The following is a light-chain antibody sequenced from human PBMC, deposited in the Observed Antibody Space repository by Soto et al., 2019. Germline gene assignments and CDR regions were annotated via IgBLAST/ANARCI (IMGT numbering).Light chain of an antibody. CDR3: QQRSDWPIT. V-gene: IGKV3-11*01. CDR1: QSVSRF. CDR2: DAS. Sequence: EVVLTQSPATLSLSPGDRATLSCRASQSVSRFLAWYQQKPGQAPRLLIFDASNRATGIPAKFSASGSGTDFTLTISSLESEDSAVYYCQQRSDWPITFGQGTRLDIK. J-gene: IGKJ5*01.